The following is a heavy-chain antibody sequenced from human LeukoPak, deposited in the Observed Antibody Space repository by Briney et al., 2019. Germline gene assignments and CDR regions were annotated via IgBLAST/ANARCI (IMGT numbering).Heavy chain of an antibody. D-gene: IGHD1-20*01. CDR2: IIPIFGTA. Sequence: GASVKVSCKASGGTFSSYAISWVRQAPGQGLEWMGGIIPIFGTANYAQKFQGRVTITADESTSTAYMELSSLRSEDTAVYYCARARDRYNWNDDFHYWGQGTLVTVSS. V-gene: IGHV1-69*13. CDR3: ARARDRYNWNDDFHY. J-gene: IGHJ4*02. CDR1: GGTFSSYA.